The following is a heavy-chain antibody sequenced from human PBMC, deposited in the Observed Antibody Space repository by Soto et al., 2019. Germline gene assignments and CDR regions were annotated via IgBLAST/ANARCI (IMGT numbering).Heavy chain of an antibody. J-gene: IGHJ6*02. D-gene: IGHD5-12*01. CDR3: RGYSDYDSYGFDV. CDR1: GDSLSGYS. CDR2: LYTSGST. Sequence: SDNLSLTCTVSGDSLSGYSWSWVRQVAGKGLEWIGRLYTSGSTKYSPSLKSRVTMSVGASKNQFSMRLSSVTAADTAVYYCRGYSDYDSYGFDVWGQGTTVT. V-gene: IGHV4-4*07.